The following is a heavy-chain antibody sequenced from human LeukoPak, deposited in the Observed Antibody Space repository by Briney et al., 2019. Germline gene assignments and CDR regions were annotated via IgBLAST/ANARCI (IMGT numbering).Heavy chain of an antibody. CDR3: ARDAVREHYDFWSGSIENYMDV. CDR1: GGSISSGSYY. V-gene: IGHV4-61*02. J-gene: IGHJ6*03. D-gene: IGHD3-3*01. Sequence: PSETLSLTCTVSGGSISSGSYYGGWIRQPAGKGLEWIGRIYTSGSTNYNPSLKSRVTISVDTSKNQFSLKLSSVTAADTAVYYCARDAVREHYDFWSGSIENYMDVWGKGTTVTVSS. CDR2: IYTSGST.